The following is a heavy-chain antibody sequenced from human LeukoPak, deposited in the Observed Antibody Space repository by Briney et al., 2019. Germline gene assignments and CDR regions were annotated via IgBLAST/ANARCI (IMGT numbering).Heavy chain of an antibody. Sequence: SETLSLTCAVYGGSFSGYYWSWIRQPPGKGLEWIGEINHSGSTNYNPSLKSRVTISVDTSKNQFSLKLSSVTAADTAVYYCARFPGYDFWSGYYTYYFDYWGQGTLVTVSS. D-gene: IGHD3-3*01. V-gene: IGHV4-34*01. CDR2: INHSGST. CDR3: ARFPGYDFWSGYYTYYFDY. CDR1: GGSFSGYY. J-gene: IGHJ4*02.